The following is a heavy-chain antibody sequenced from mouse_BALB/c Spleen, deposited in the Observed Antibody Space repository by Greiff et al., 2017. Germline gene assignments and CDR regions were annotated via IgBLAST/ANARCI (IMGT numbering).Heavy chain of an antibody. CDR1: GFTFSSYA. CDR3: AREGSYYGNYVDY. D-gene: IGHD2-1*01. J-gene: IGHJ2*01. V-gene: IGHV5-6-5*01. Sequence: EVQVVESGGGLVKPGGSLKLSCAASGFTFSSYAMSWVRQTPEKRLEWVASISSGGSTYYPDSVKGRFTISRDNARNILYLQMSSLRSEDTAMYYCAREGSYYGNYVDYWGQGTTLTVSS. CDR2: ISSGGST.